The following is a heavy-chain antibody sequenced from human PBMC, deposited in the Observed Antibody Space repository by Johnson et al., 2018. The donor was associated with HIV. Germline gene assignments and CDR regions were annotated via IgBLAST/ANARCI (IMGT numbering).Heavy chain of an antibody. CDR1: AFTFSSYW. D-gene: IGHD1-26*01. J-gene: IGHJ3*01. CDR3: ARDRDSIVGVPYACDL. V-gene: IGHV3-7*05. CDR2: IKQDGSEE. Sequence: VQLVESGGGLVQPGGSLRLSCAASAFTFSSYWMSWVRQAPGKGLEWVANIKQDGSEEYYVDSVKGRFTISRDNAKNSLYLQMNSLRAEDTAVYYCARDRDSIVGVPYACDLWGQGTMVTVSS.